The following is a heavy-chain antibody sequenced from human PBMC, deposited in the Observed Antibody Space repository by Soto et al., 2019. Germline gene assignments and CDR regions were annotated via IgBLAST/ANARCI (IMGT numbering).Heavy chain of an antibody. Sequence: ASVKVSCKVSGYTLTELSMHWVRQAPGKGLEWMGGFDPEDGETIYAQKFQGRVTMTEDTSTDTAYMELRSLRSDDTAVYYCARAPRLSSSGWYYAFDIWGQGTMVTVSS. V-gene: IGHV1-24*01. CDR3: ARAPRLSSSGWYYAFDI. CDR2: FDPEDGET. J-gene: IGHJ3*02. CDR1: GYTLTELS. D-gene: IGHD6-19*01.